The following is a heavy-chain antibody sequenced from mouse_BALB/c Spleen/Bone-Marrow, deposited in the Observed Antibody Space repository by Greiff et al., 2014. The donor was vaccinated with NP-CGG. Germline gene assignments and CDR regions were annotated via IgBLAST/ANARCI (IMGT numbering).Heavy chain of an antibody. D-gene: IGHD1-1*01. CDR1: GFNIRDTY. J-gene: IGHJ4*01. CDR3: ARYYRYYYAMDY. V-gene: IGHV14-3*02. CDR2: IDPANGNT. Sequence: EVQLQESGAELVKPGASVKLSCTASGFNIRDTYMHWVKQRPEQGLEWIGRIDPANGNTKYDPKFQGKATITADTSSNTAYLQLSSLTSEDTAVYYCARYYRYYYAMDYWGQGTSVTVSS.